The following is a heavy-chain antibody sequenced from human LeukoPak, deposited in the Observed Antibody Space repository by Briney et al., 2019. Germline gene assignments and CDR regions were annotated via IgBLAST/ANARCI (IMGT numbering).Heavy chain of an antibody. Sequence: GGSLRLSCAASRFTFSSYWMHWVRQAPGKGLLWVSRINSDGSSTSYADSVKGRFTISRDNAKNTLYLQMNSLRAEDTAVYYCASGLVGATFDYWGQGTLVTVSS. CDR1: RFTFSSYW. CDR3: ASGLVGATFDY. V-gene: IGHV3-74*01. D-gene: IGHD1-26*01. CDR2: INSDGSST. J-gene: IGHJ4*02.